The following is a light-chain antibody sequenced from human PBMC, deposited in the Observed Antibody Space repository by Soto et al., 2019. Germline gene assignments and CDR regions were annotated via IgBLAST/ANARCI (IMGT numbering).Light chain of an antibody. CDR2: DVS. CDR3: SSYTSTNTLI. Sequence: QSALTQPASVSGSPGQSITISCTGTSSDVGGYNSVSWYQQHPDKAPQLKIFDVSNRPSGISDRFSGSKSGNTASLTISGLQAEDEAEYYCSSYTSTNTLIFGGGTKLTVL. CDR1: SSDVGGYNS. V-gene: IGLV2-14*03. J-gene: IGLJ2*01.